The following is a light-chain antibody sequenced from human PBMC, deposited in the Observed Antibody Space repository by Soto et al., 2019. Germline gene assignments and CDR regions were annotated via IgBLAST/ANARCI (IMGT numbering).Light chain of an antibody. CDR2: GTS. V-gene: IGKV3-15*01. CDR3: HQYNGWPRT. J-gene: IGKJ1*01. CDR1: QNISRS. Sequence: EIVMTPSPVTLSVSPWERATLSGRASQNISRSLAWYQQKPGQGPSLLIYGTSTRAGGVPARFSGGGSGTEFTLTITSLQSEDFAVYYCHQYNGWPRTFGQGTRWIT.